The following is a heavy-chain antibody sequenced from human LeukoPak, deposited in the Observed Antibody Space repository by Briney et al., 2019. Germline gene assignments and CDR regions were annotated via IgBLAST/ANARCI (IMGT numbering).Heavy chain of an antibody. Sequence: SEALSLTCAVSGGPISSSNWWSWVRQPPGKRLEWIGEIYHCGSTNYDPSLKGRVTISVDKSKDQFSLELSPVTAADTAVYYCARGSVVVAATPTYYFDYWGEGTLVTVPS. CDR2: IYHCGST. J-gene: IGHJ4*02. V-gene: IGHV4-4*02. CDR3: ARGSVVVAATPTYYFDY. CDR1: GGPISSSNW. D-gene: IGHD2-15*01.